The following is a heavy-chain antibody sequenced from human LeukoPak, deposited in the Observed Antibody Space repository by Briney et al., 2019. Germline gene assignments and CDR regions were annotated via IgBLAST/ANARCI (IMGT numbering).Heavy chain of an antibody. D-gene: IGHD6-19*01. CDR1: GFTFSSYS. J-gene: IGHJ4*02. V-gene: IGHV3-48*01. CDR3: ARGLAVAGRSTSDF. Sequence: PGGSLRLSCAASGFTFSSYSMNWVRQAPGKGLEWVSYISSSSSTIYYADSVKGRFTISRDNAKNSLLLQMNSLRAEDTAVYYCARGLAVAGRSTSDFWGQGTLVTVSP. CDR2: ISSSSSTI.